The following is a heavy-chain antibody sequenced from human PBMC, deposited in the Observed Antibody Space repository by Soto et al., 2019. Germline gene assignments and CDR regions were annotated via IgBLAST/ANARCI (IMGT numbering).Heavy chain of an antibody. Sequence: SVKVSCKASGGTFSSYAISWVRQAPGQGLEWMGGIIPIFGTANYAQKFQGRVTITADESTSTAYMELSSLRSEDTAVYYCARDLNYYDSSGYRLFDYWGQGTLVTVSS. CDR3: ARDLNYYDSSGYRLFDY. J-gene: IGHJ4*02. CDR1: GGTFSSYA. CDR2: IIPIFGTA. D-gene: IGHD3-22*01. V-gene: IGHV1-69*13.